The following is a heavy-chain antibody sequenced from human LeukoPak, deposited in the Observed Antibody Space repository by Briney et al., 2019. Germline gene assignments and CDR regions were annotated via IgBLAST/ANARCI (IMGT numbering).Heavy chain of an antibody. CDR2: IYYSGST. D-gene: IGHD5-24*01. CDR3: AREGRERWLRLLDY. J-gene: IGHJ4*02. CDR1: GGSNSRNSYY. Sequence: SETLSLTCTVSGGSNSRNSYYWGWIRQPPGKGLEWIGSIYYSGSTYYNPSLKSRVTISVDTSKNQFSLKLSSVTAADTAVYYCAREGRERWLRLLDYWGQGTLVTVSS. V-gene: IGHV4-39*07.